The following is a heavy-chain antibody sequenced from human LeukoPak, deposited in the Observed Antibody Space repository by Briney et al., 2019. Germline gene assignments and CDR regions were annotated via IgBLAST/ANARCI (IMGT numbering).Heavy chain of an antibody. D-gene: IGHD2-15*01. CDR3: LGYCSGGSCYGEFDP. J-gene: IGHJ5*02. V-gene: IGHV1-2*02. Sequence: GASVKVSCKASGYTFTGYYMHWVRQAPGQGLEWMGWINPNSGGTNYAQKFQGRVTMTRDTSISTAYMELSRLRSDDTAVYYCLGYCSGGSCYGEFDPWGQGPLVTVSS. CDR1: GYTFTGYY. CDR2: INPNSGGT.